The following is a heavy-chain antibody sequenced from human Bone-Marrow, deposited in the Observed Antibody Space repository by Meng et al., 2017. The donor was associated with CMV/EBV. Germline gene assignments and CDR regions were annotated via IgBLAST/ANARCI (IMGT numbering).Heavy chain of an antibody. D-gene: IGHD3-3*01. V-gene: IGHV3-30*04. J-gene: IGHJ6*02. CDR3: AKELLTYYDFWSGYGMDV. Sequence: GESLKISCAASGFAFSSYAMHWVRQAPGKGLEWVTVISYDGSNKYYADSVEGRFTISRDNSKNTLYLQMNSLRVEDTAVYYCAKELLTYYDFWSGYGMDVWGQGTTVTVSS. CDR1: GFAFSSYA. CDR2: ISYDGSNK.